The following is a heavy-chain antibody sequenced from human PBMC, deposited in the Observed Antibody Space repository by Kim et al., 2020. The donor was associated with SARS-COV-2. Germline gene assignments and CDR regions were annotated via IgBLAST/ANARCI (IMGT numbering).Heavy chain of an antibody. V-gene: IGHV3-7*03. CDR2: IKQDGSEK. CDR1: GFTFSSYW. D-gene: IGHD3-9*01. Sequence: GGSLRLSCAASGFTFSSYWMSWVRQAPGKGLEWVANIKQDGSEKYYVDSVKGRFTISRENAKNSLYLQMNSLRAEDTAVYYCAREGTGYYNYYYYYYGMDVWGQGTTVTVSS. J-gene: IGHJ6*02. CDR3: AREGTGYYNYYYYYYGMDV.